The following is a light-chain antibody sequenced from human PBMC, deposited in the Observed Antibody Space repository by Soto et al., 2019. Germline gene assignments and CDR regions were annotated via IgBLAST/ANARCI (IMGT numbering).Light chain of an antibody. CDR1: SGSVSSSYY. CDR3: VLYMGSGIWV. V-gene: IGLV8-61*01. Sequence: QTVVTQEQSFSVSPGGTVTLTCGLNSGSVSSSYYPSWYQQTPGQAPRTLIYSTNTRSSGVPDRFSGSILGNKAALTITGAQADDESDYYCVLYMGSGIWVFGGGTKLTVL. J-gene: IGLJ3*02. CDR2: STN.